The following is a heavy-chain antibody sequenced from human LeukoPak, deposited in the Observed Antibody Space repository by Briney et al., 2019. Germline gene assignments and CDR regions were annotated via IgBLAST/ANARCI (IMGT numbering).Heavy chain of an antibody. D-gene: IGHD6-13*01. Sequence: QSGGSLRLSCAVSGFTFSDYWVNWVRQAPGKGLEWVASIRQDGGEKSYVDSVKGRFTISRDHTKNSLYLQMNSLRAEDTAVYYCARDGTAPGLYFDLWGQGTLVTVSS. J-gene: IGHJ4*01. CDR2: IRQDGGEK. CDR3: ARDGTAPGLYFDL. CDR1: GFTFSDYW. V-gene: IGHV3-7*01.